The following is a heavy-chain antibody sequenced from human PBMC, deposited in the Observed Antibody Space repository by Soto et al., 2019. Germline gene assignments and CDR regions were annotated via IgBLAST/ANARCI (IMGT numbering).Heavy chain of an antibody. Sequence: QVQLVQSGAEVKKPGASVKVSCKASGYTFTGYYMHWVRQAPGQGLEWMGWINPNSGGTNYAQKFQGWVTMTRDTSISTAYMELSRLRSDDTAVYYCARGRGSSGWYAGWGYYGMDVWGQGTTVTVSS. CDR2: INPNSGGT. D-gene: IGHD6-19*01. V-gene: IGHV1-2*04. CDR3: ARGRGSSGWYAGWGYYGMDV. J-gene: IGHJ6*02. CDR1: GYTFTGYY.